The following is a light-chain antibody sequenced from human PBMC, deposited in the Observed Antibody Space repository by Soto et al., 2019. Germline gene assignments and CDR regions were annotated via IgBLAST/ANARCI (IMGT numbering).Light chain of an antibody. V-gene: IGKV1-39*01. CDR1: QTVNTY. Sequence: DIQITQSPSSLSESIVDRVTITFLASQTVNTYLHWYQQKPGKAPKLLIYAASNLQSGVPSRFSGSGSGTDFTLTISSLQPEDFATYYCQQSYSTPINCGQGTRREIK. CDR3: QQSYSTPIN. CDR2: AAS. J-gene: IGKJ5*01.